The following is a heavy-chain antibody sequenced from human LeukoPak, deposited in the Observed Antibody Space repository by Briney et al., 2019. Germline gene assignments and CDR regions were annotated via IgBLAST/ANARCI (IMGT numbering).Heavy chain of an antibody. D-gene: IGHD2-2*01. V-gene: IGHV4-34*01. Sequence: SETLSLTCAVDGGSFSSYYWNWIRQPPGKGLEWIGEIYHSGSTRYNPSLRSRVTISVDTSKNQFSLTLSSVTAADTAVYYCARLFCYSTACYVDSWGQGTLVTVSS. CDR1: GGSFSSYY. CDR2: IYHSGST. J-gene: IGHJ4*02. CDR3: ARLFCYSTACYVDS.